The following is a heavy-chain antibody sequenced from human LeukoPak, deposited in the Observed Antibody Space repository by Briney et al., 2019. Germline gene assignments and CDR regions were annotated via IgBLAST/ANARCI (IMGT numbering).Heavy chain of an antibody. D-gene: IGHD3-22*01. CDR3: AKPYYYDSSGYYYYYYMDA. J-gene: IGHJ6*03. Sequence: GGSLRLSCAASGFTFSSYAMSWVRQAPGKGLEWVSAISGSGGSTYYADSVKGRFTISRDNSKNTLYLQMNSLRAEDTAVYYCAKPYYYDSSGYYYYYYMDAWGKGTTVTVSS. CDR1: GFTFSSYA. V-gene: IGHV3-23*01. CDR2: ISGSGGST.